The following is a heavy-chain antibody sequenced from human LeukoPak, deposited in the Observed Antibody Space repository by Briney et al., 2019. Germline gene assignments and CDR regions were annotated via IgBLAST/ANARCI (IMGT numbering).Heavy chain of an antibody. J-gene: IGHJ4*02. V-gene: IGHV3-53*01. CDR2: IYSGGST. D-gene: IGHD4-17*01. CDR1: GFTVSSNY. Sequence: GGSLRLSCAASGFTVSSNYMSWVRQAPGKGLEWVSVIYSGGSTYYADSVKGRFTISRDNSKNTLYLQMNSLRAEDTAVYYCARDNYGDYGTYFDYWGQGTLVIVSS. CDR3: ARDNYGDYGTYFDY.